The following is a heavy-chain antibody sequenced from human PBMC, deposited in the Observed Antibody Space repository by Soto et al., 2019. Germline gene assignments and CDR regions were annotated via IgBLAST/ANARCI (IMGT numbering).Heavy chain of an antibody. D-gene: IGHD2-15*01. V-gene: IGHV1-8*01. J-gene: IGHJ6*02. CDR1: GYTFTSYD. CDR3: ASKQVVVALPLYYYYGMDV. CDR2: MNPNSGNT. Sequence: AAVKVSCKASGYTFTSYDINWVRQAIGQGLEWMGWMNPNSGNTGYAQKFQGRVTMTRNTSISTAYMELSSLRSEDTAVYYCASKQVVVALPLYYYYGMDVWGQGTTVTVSS.